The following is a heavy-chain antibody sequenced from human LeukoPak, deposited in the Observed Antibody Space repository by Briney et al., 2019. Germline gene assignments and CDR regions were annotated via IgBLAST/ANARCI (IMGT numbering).Heavy chain of an antibody. V-gene: IGHV4-39*01. J-gene: IGHJ4*02. Sequence: PSETLSLTCTVPGGSISSSCYYWGWIRQPPGKGLERIGCIYYSGSTYYNPSLKSRVTISVDTSKNQFSLKLSSVTAADTAVYYCARHFCDFWSGYLYYFDYWGQGTLVTVSS. CDR2: IYYSGST. CDR3: ARHFCDFWSGYLYYFDY. D-gene: IGHD3-3*01. CDR1: GGSISSSCYY.